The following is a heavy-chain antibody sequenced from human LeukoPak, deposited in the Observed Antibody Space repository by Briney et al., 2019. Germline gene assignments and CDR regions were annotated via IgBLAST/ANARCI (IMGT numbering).Heavy chain of an antibody. CDR1: GFTFSSYG. CDR3: VRDGAVVTSGSYPWRYFQY. Sequence: PGGSLRLSCAASGFTFSSYGMHWVRQAPGKGLEWVSAISGSGGSTYYADSVKGRFTVSRDNAKNSLYLQMNTLRAEDTAVYYCVRDGAVVTSGSYPWRYFQYWGLGTLVTVSS. D-gene: IGHD3-10*01. J-gene: IGHJ1*01. CDR2: ISGSGGST. V-gene: IGHV3-21*01.